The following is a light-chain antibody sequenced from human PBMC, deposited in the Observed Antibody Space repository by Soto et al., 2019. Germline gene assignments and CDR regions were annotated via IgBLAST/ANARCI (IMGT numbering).Light chain of an antibody. CDR1: QSVSSNY. V-gene: IGKV3-20*01. CDR2: GAS. J-gene: IGKJ1*01. CDR3: QQYGSSPSWT. Sequence: ESVLTQSPGTLSLSPGERATLSCRASQSVSSNYLAWYQQKPGQAPRLLIYGASTKATGIPDRFSGSGSGTDFTLTISRLEPEDSAVDYCQQYGSSPSWTFGQGTKVEIK.